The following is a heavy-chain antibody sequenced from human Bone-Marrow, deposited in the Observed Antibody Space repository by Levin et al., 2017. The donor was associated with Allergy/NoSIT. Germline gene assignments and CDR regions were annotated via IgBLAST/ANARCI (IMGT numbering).Heavy chain of an antibody. CDR2: IWYDGSNK. CDR1: GFTFSSTG. J-gene: IGHJ4*02. Sequence: GGSLRLSCAASGFTFSSTGMHWVRQAPGKGLEWVAVIWYDGSNKYYADSVKGRFTISRDNSKNTVYLQMNSLRAGDTAVYYCAKDHGTAGDYSKKGHIDYWGQGTLVTVSS. CDR3: AKDHGTAGDYSKKGHIDY. D-gene: IGHD4-17*01. V-gene: IGHV3-33*06.